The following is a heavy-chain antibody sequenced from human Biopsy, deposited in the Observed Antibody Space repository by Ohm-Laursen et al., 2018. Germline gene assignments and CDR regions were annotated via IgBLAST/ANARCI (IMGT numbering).Heavy chain of an antibody. D-gene: IGHD2-21*01. Sequence: SLRLSCSASGFIFNNYGMHWFRQAPGKGLEWVAVIWYDGSKKYYADSVKGRFTISRDNSKNTLYLQMNSLRVEDTAVYYCAKDGGPYCGGCELDYWGQGTLVTVSS. CDR3: AKDGGPYCGGCELDY. CDR1: GFIFNNYG. V-gene: IGHV3-33*06. CDR2: IWYDGSKK. J-gene: IGHJ4*02.